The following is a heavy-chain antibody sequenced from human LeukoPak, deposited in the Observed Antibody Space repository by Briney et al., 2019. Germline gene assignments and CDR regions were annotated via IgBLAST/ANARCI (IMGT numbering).Heavy chain of an antibody. V-gene: IGHV4-39*07. D-gene: IGHD3-22*01. CDR3: AREGKTYYYDSSGYCFDY. Sequence: PSETLSLTCTVSGGSISSSSYYWGWIRQPPGKGLEWIGSIYYSGSTYYNPSLKSRVTISVDTSKNQFSLKLSSVTAADTAVYYCAREGKTYYYDSSGYCFDYWGQGTLVTVSS. CDR2: IYYSGST. CDR1: GGSISSSSYY. J-gene: IGHJ4*02.